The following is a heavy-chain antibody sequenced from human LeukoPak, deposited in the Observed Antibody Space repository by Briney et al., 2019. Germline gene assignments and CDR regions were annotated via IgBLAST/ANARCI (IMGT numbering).Heavy chain of an antibody. CDR1: GYPFSSYS. CDR2: ISGSGDST. D-gene: IGHD6-19*01. CDR3: AKVRAPSGWFNSDY. J-gene: IGHJ4*02. V-gene: IGHV3-23*01. Sequence: GGSLRLSCVASGYPFSSYSMNWIRQAPGKGLEWVSGISGSGDSTYYADSVKGQFTISRDNSKNTLYLQMNSLRVEDTAAYYCAKVRAPSGWFNSDYWGQGTLVTVSS.